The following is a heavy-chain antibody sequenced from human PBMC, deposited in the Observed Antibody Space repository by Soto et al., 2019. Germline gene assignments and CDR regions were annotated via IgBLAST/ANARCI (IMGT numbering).Heavy chain of an antibody. CDR2: IYQSGST. CDR1: GGSLSSSAYS. V-gene: IGHV4-30-2*01. CDR3: ARDGPEYYDFLSGYYPGAFYP. D-gene: IGHD3-3*01. Sequence: SETLSLTCAVPGGSLSSSAYSWSWIRQPPGKGLEWIGFIYQSGSTYYNPSLKSRVTISVDTSKNQFSLKLSFVTAADTAVYYCARDGPEYYDFLSGYYPGAFYPLGQGNLVAVSA. J-gene: IGHJ5*02.